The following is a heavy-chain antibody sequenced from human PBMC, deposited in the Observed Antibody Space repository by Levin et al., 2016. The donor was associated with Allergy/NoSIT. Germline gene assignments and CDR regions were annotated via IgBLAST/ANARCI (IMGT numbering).Heavy chain of an antibody. CDR2: INPNSGGT. V-gene: IGHV1-2*02. Sequence: WVRQAPGQGLEWMGWINPNSGGTNYAQKFQGRVTMTRDTSISTAYMELSRLRSDDTAVYYCARGYYYERVRRWWFDPWGQGTLVTVSS. J-gene: IGHJ5*02. D-gene: IGHD3-22*01. CDR3: ARGYYYERVRRWWFDP.